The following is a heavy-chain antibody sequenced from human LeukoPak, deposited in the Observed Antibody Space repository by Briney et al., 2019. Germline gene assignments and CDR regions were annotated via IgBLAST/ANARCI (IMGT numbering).Heavy chain of an antibody. V-gene: IGHV7-4-1*02. CDR3: AREILRFDI. J-gene: IGHJ3*02. CDR1: GYSFNSQG. CDR2: INTDSGNP. Sequence: ASVKVSCKASGYSFNSQGMNWVRQAPGQGLEMGWINTDSGNPTYAQGFTGRFVFSLDSSVSTAYLQISNLMPEDTAKYYCAREILRFDIWGQGTMVTVSS.